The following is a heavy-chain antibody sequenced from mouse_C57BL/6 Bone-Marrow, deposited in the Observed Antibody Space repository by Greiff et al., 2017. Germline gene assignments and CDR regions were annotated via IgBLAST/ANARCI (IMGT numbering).Heavy chain of an antibody. D-gene: IGHD1-1*01. CDR3: ARENYYYGSAWFAY. CDR1: GYTFTSYW. CDR2: IDPSDSYT. V-gene: IGHV1-69*01. Sequence: VQLQQPGAELVMPGASVKLSCKASGYTFTSYWMHWVKQRPGQGLEWIGEIDPSDSYTNYNQKFKGKSTLPVDKSSSTAYMQLSSLTSEDSAVYYWARENYYYGSAWFAYWGQGTLVTVSA. J-gene: IGHJ3*01.